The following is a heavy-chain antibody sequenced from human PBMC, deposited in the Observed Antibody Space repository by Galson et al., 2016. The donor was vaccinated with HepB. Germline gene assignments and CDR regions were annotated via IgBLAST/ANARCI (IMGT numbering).Heavy chain of an antibody. V-gene: IGHV4-39*01. CDR1: GGFINSSNYY. CDR3: TRRRRGPRSYYYGMDV. Sequence: SETLSLTCSVSGGFINSSNYYWGWIRQPPGKGLEWIGSFYFSGSTYYNPSLKSRVTISSDTSKNQFSLRLNFVTAADTAVYYCTRRRRGPRSYYYGMDVWGQGSTVIVSS. CDR2: FYFSGST. D-gene: IGHD1-1*01. J-gene: IGHJ6*02.